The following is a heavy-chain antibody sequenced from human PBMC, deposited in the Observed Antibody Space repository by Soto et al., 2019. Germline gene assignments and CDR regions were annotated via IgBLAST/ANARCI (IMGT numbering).Heavy chain of an antibody. CDR1: GGSISSYY. Sequence: NPSETLSLTCTVSGGSISSYYWSWIRQPPGKGLEWIGYIYYSGSTNYNPSLKSRVTISVDTSKNQFSLKLSSVTAADTAVYYCARDVIGSWFGDSTGGWFDPWGQGTLVTVSS. CDR3: ARDVIGSWFGDSTGGWFDP. V-gene: IGHV4-59*01. CDR2: IYYSGST. D-gene: IGHD3-10*01. J-gene: IGHJ5*02.